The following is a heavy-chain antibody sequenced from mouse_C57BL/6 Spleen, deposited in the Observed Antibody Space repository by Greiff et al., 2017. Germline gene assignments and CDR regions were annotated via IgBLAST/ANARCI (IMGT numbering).Heavy chain of an antibody. CDR2: ISSGGSYT. CDR3: ARHERDYGSSFYFDY. V-gene: IGHV5-6*02. CDR1: GFTFSSYG. Sequence: DVMLVESGGDLVKPGGSLKLSCAASGFTFSSYGMSWVRQTPDKRLEWVATISSGGSYTYYPDSVKGRFTFSRDNAKNTLYLQMSSLKSEDTAMYYCARHERDYGSSFYFDYWGQGTTLTVSS. D-gene: IGHD1-1*01. J-gene: IGHJ2*01.